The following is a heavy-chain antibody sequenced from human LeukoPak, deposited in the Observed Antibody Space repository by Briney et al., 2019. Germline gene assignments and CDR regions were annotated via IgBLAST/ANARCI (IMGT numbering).Heavy chain of an antibody. V-gene: IGHV4-61*05. D-gene: IGHD2-2*02. CDR1: GDSLSSSSYY. Sequence: SETLSLTCTVSGDSLSSSSYYWGWIRQPPGRGLEWIGYISYSGRTYYNPSLRSRVTISVDTSKNHCSLKLSSVTAADTAVYYCARGLYRYGRSTFDYWGQGTLVTVSS. J-gene: IGHJ4*02. CDR2: ISYSGRT. CDR3: ARGLYRYGRSTFDY.